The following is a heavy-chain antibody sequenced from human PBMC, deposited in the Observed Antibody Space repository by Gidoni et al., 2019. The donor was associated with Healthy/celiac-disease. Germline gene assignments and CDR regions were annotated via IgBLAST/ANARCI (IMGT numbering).Heavy chain of an antibody. D-gene: IGHD3-22*01. J-gene: IGHJ4*02. CDR2: ISGSGGST. Sequence: EVQLLESGGGLVQPGGSLRLSGAASGFTFSRYALRWVRQAPGQGLEWVSAISGSGGSTYYADSVKGRFTISRDNSKNTLYLQMNGLRAEDTAVYYCASLVYYYDSSGYYPGYFDYWGQGTLVTVSS. CDR3: ASLVYYYDSSGYYPGYFDY. V-gene: IGHV3-23*01. CDR1: GFTFSRYA.